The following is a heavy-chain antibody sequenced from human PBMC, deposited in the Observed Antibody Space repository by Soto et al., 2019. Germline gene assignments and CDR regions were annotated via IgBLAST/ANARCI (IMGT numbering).Heavy chain of an antibody. CDR1: GFTFSSYS. CDR3: ARNPARIAEIGWFDP. V-gene: IGHV3-48*01. CDR2: ISSSSSTI. J-gene: IGHJ5*02. Sequence: EVQLVESGGGLVQPGGSLRLSCAASGFTFSSYSMNWVRQAPGKGLEWVSYISSSSSTIYYADSVKGRFTISRDNAKNSLYLQMNSLRAEDTAVYYCARNPARIAEIGWFDPWGQGTLVTVSS. D-gene: IGHD6-13*01.